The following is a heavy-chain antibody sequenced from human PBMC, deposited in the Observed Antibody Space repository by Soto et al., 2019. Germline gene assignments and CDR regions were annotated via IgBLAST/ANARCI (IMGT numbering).Heavy chain of an antibody. CDR3: ARGPPVTVATHDYYYYGMDV. D-gene: IGHD4-4*01. V-gene: IGHV3-30-3*01. J-gene: IGHJ6*02. Sequence: QVQLVESGGGVVQPGRSLRLSCAASGCTFSSYAMHWVRQAPGKGLEWVAVISYDGSNKYYADSVKGRFTISRDNSKNTLYLQMNSLRAEDTAVYYCARGPPVTVATHDYYYYGMDVWGQGTTVTVSS. CDR2: ISYDGSNK. CDR1: GCTFSSYA.